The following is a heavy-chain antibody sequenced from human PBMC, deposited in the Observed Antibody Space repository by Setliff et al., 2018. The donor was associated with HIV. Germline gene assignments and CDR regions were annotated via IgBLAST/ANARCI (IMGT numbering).Heavy chain of an antibody. V-gene: IGHV4-59*05. J-gene: IGHJ5*02. CDR1: GGSISTYY. D-gene: IGHD7-27*01. Sequence: SETLSLTCTVSGGSISTYYWSWIRQPPGKGLEWIGSIYYSGTTYYNPSLKSRLTISIDTSMNQFSLRLNALTAADTAVYYCARLGGNWGYWFDPWSQGTLVTVSS. CDR2: IYYSGTT. CDR3: ARLGGNWGYWFDP.